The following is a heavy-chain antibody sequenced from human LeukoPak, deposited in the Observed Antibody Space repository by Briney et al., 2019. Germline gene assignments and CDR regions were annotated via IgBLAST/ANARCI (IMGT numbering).Heavy chain of an antibody. V-gene: IGHV3-30*18. D-gene: IGHD3-10*01. CDR1: GFTFSSYG. CDR2: ISYDGSNK. Sequence: GALRLSCAASGFTFSSYGMHWVRQAPGKGLEWVAVISYDGSNKYYADSVKGRFTISRDNSKNTLYLQMNGLRAEDTAVYYCAKGGGNYYGSGSYLRGWVDYWGQGTLVTVSS. J-gene: IGHJ4*02. CDR3: AKGGGNYYGSGSYLRGWVDY.